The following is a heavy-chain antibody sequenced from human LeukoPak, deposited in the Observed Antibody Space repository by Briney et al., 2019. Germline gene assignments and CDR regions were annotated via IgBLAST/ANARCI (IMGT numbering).Heavy chain of an antibody. Sequence: GSLRLSCAASGFTFNDYMMYWIRQVPGKGLEWVSLISWDGGTTYYADSVKGRFTISRDNSKNSLYLQMNSLRTEDTALYFCAKDMAYGAHCFDYWGQGTLVTVSP. CDR2: ISWDGGTT. D-gene: IGHD4-17*01. CDR1: GFTFNDYM. V-gene: IGHV3-43*01. CDR3: AKDMAYGAHCFDY. J-gene: IGHJ4*02.